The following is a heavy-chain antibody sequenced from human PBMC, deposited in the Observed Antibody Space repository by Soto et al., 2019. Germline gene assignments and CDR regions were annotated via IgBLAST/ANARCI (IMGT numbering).Heavy chain of an antibody. J-gene: IGHJ4*02. CDR2: ISYDGSNK. D-gene: IGHD6-19*01. CDR3: ALLLSQYSSGWFDY. CDR1: GFTFSSYA. V-gene: IGHV3-30-3*01. Sequence: PGGSLRLSCAASGFTFSSYAMHWVRQAPGKGLEWVAVISYDGSNKYYADSVKGRFTISRDNSKNTLYLQMNSLRAEDTAVYYCALLLSQYSSGWFDYWGQGTLVTVSS.